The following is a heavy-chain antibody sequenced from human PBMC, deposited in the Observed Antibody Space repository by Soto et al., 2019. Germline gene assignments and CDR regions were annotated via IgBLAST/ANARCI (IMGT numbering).Heavy chain of an antibody. D-gene: IGHD3-16*01. J-gene: IGHJ4*02. CDR1: GFTFSSYG. CDR2: ISYDGSNK. V-gene: IGHV3-30*18. Sequence: QVQLVESGGGVVQPGRSLRLSCAASGFTFSSYGMHWVRQAPGKGLEWVAVISYDGSNKYYADSVKGRFTISRDNSKNTLYLQMNSLRAEDTAVYYCAKDLYDDDIWGSDYYFDYWGQGTLVTVSS. CDR3: AKDLYDDDIWGSDYYFDY.